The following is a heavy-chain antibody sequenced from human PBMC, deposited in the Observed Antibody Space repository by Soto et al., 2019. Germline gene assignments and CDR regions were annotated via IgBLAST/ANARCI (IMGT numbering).Heavy chain of an antibody. D-gene: IGHD2-15*01. CDR2: LYYGRSA. J-gene: IGHJ4*02. Sequence: QVQLQESGPGLVKPSETLSLTCAVSGDSISSYYCMWIRQPPGKGLESIGYLYYGRSANYNPSLKSRVLVSVDTSTNQCSLTLSSMTAADPTVYYCALRSMAVVPEYWGQGTLVTVSS. V-gene: IGHV4-59*01. CDR3: ALRSMAVVPEY. CDR1: GDSISSYY.